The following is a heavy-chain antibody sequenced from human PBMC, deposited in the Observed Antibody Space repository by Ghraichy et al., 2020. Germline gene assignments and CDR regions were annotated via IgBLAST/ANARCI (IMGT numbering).Heavy chain of an antibody. CDR3: ARGAMTTGTIFDY. V-gene: IGHV3-66*01. CDR1: GFTVSSNY. Sequence: ETLSLTCAASGFTVSSNYMSWVRQAPGKGLEWVSVIYSGGSTYYADSVKGRFTISRDNSKNTLYLQMNNLRAEDTAVYYCARGAMTTGTIFDYWGQGTLVTVSS. CDR2: IYSGGST. J-gene: IGHJ4*02. D-gene: IGHD4-17*01.